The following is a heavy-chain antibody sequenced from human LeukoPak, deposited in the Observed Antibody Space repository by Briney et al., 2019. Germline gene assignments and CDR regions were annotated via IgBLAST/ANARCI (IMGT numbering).Heavy chain of an antibody. CDR2: IYHSGST. Sequence: PSETLSLTCTVSGYSISSGYYWGWIRQPPGKGLEWIGSIYHSGSTYYNPSLKSRVTISVDTSKNQFSLKLSSVTAADTAVYYCARDCSSVSCSFDYWGQGTLVTVSS. D-gene: IGHD2-2*01. J-gene: IGHJ4*02. CDR1: GYSISSGYY. V-gene: IGHV4-38-2*02. CDR3: ARDCSSVSCSFDY.